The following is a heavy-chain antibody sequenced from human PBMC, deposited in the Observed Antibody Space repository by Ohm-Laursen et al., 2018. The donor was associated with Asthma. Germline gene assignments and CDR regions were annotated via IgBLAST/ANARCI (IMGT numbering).Heavy chain of an antibody. V-gene: IGHV4-31*03. CDR1: GGSISSGHYY. CDR2: IHYSGST. J-gene: IGHJ4*02. D-gene: IGHD3-10*01. CDR3: ARDGRLRGSFDY. Sequence: TLSLTCTVSGGSISSGHYYWTWIRQHPGKGLEWIGNIHYSGSTIYNPSLESRLTISVDTSKNQFSLNLSSVTAVDTALYYCARDGRLRGSFDYWGQGTLVTVSS.